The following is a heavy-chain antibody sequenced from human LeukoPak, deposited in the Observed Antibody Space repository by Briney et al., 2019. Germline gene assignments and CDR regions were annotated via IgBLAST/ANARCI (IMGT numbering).Heavy chain of an antibody. V-gene: IGHV5-51*01. CDR1: GYSFTRYW. D-gene: IGHD3-10*01. CDR3: ARRVYSTYGFQH. J-gene: IGHJ1*01. Sequence: GESLKISCKGSGYSFTRYWIRWVRQMPGKGLEWMGIIYPGDSDTRYSPSFQGKVTISADKSISTADLQWSSLKASDTAMYYCARRVYSTYGFQHWGQGTLVTVSS. CDR2: IYPGDSDT.